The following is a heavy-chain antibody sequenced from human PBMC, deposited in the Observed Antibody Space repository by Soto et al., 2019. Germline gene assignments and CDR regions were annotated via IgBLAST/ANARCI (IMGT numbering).Heavy chain of an antibody. Sequence: PSETLSLTCTVSGGSISSYYWSWIRQPPGKGLEWIAYIYYSGSTNYNPSLKSRVTISVDTSKNQFSLKVSSVTAADTAVYYCARVPGYSYGYGWIDSSGQGTLVTVST. CDR1: GGSISSYY. J-gene: IGHJ5*01. D-gene: IGHD5-18*01. CDR2: IYYSGST. V-gene: IGHV4-59*01. CDR3: ARVPGYSYGYGWIDS.